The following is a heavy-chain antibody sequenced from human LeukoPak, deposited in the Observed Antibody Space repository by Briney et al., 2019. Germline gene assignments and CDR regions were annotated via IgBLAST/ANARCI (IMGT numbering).Heavy chain of an antibody. CDR2: IYYSGST. V-gene: IGHV4-30-4*08. J-gene: IGHJ6*03. D-gene: IGHD3-3*01. Sequence: SETLSLTCTVSGGSISSGDYYWSWIRQPPGKGLEWIGYIYYSGSTYYNPSLKSRVTISVDTSKNQFSLKLSSVTAADTAVYYCARGLGSPRFLEWLLPMDVWGKGTTVTVSS. CDR3: ARGLGSPRFLEWLLPMDV. CDR1: GGSISSGDYY.